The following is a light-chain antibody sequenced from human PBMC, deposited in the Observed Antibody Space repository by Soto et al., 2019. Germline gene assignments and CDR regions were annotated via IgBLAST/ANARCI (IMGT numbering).Light chain of an antibody. CDR1: QSVGNS. V-gene: IGKV3-15*01. Sequence: EIVMTQSPATLSLSPGERATLSCRASQSVGNSLAWYQLKPGQVPRLLIFDTYTRATGTPARFSGSGSGAEFTLTISSLQSEDFAIYYCHQYNSWPRGTFGPGTKVEIK. CDR3: HQYNSWPRGT. J-gene: IGKJ3*01. CDR2: DTY.